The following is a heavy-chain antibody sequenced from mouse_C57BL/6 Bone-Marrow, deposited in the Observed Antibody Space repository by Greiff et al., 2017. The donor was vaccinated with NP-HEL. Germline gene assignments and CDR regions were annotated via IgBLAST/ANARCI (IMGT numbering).Heavy chain of an antibody. J-gene: IGHJ2*01. CDR2: IYPGSGST. CDR1: GYTFTSYW. CDR3: ARENY. V-gene: IGHV1-55*01. Sequence: VKLQQPGAELVKPGASVKMSCKASGYTFTSYWITWVKQRPGQGLEWIGDIYPGSGSTNYNEKFKSTATLTVATSSITAYMQLSSLTSEDSAVYYCARENYWGQGTTLTVSS.